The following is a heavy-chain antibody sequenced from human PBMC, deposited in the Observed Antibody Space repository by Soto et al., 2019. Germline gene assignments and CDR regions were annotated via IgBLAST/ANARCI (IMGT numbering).Heavy chain of an antibody. D-gene: IGHD1-26*01. CDR3: ARGGDIVGATWVDY. CDR2: IIPIFGTA. CDR1: GGTFSSYA. J-gene: IGHJ4*02. Sequence: QVQLVQSGAEVKKPGSSVKVSCKASGGTFSSYAISWVRQAPGQGLEWMGGIIPIFGTANYAQRFQGRVTITADESTSTAYMGLSSLRSEDTAVYYCARGGDIVGATWVDYWGQGTLVTVSS. V-gene: IGHV1-69*01.